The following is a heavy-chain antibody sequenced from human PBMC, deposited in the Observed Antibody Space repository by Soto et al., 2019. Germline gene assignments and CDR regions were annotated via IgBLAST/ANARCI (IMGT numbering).Heavy chain of an antibody. J-gene: IGHJ6*02. CDR2: INPNSGGT. CDR1: GYTFTGYY. Sequence: SVKVSCKASGYTFTGYYMHWVRQAPGQGLEGMGWINPNSGGTNYAQKLQGWVTMTRDASITTAYMELSRLRSDDTAVYYCARGYYGDYDYSYYDMDVWAQGTTVTVSS. CDR3: ARGYYGDYDYSYYDMDV. V-gene: IGHV1-2*04. D-gene: IGHD4-17*01.